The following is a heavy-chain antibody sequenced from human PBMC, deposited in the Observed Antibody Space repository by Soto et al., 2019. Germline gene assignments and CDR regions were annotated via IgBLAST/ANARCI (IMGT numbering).Heavy chain of an antibody. Sequence: RASVKVSCKASGYTFTSYGISWVRQAPGQGLEWMGRISAYNGNTNYAQKLQGRVTMTTDTSTSTAYMELRSLRSDDTAVYYCARATDATRFLEWLLPWFDPWGQGTLVTVSS. D-gene: IGHD3-3*01. CDR1: GYTFTSYG. J-gene: IGHJ5*02. CDR2: ISAYNGNT. V-gene: IGHV1-18*01. CDR3: ARATDATRFLEWLLPWFDP.